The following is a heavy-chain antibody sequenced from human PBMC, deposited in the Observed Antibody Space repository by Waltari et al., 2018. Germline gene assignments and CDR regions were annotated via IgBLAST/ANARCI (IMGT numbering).Heavy chain of an antibody. J-gene: IGHJ4*02. D-gene: IGHD1-26*01. CDR2: ISWDGGST. V-gene: IGHV3-43*01. CDR1: GFTFDDYT. Sequence: EVQLVESGGVVVQPGGSLRFSCAASGFTFDDYTMHWVRQAPGKGLEWVSLISWDGGSTYYADSVKGRFTISRDNSKNSLYLQMNSLRTEDTALYYCAKDMGGATDYWGQGTLVTVSS. CDR3: AKDMGGATDY.